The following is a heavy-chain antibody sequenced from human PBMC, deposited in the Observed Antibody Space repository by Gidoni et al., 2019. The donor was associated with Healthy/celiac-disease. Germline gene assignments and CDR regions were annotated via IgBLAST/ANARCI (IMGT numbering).Heavy chain of an antibody. V-gene: IGHV3-48*02. D-gene: IGHD2-21*02. CDR1: GFTFSSYS. CDR2: ISSSSSTI. CDR3: ARALDCGGDCYSGPERNAFDI. Sequence: EVQLVESGGGLVQPGGSLRLSCATSGFTFSSYSMNWFRQAPGKGLEWVSYISSSSSTIYYADSVKGRFTISRDNAKNSLYLQMNSLRDEDTAVYYCARALDCGGDCYSGPERNAFDIWGQGTMVTVSS. J-gene: IGHJ3*02.